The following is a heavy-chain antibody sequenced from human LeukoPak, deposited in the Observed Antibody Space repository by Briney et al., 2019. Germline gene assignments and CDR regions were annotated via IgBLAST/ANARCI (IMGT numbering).Heavy chain of an antibody. CDR3: ARETTVSFRSGLSI. CDR2: IYYSGST. V-gene: IGHV4-39*07. Sequence: SETLSLTCNVSGGSISSSSYYWGWVRQPPGKGLEWIGSIYYSGSTYYNPSLKSRVTISVDTSKNQFSLKLSSVTAADTAVYYCARETTVSFRSGLSIWGQGTMVTVSS. D-gene: IGHD4-17*01. J-gene: IGHJ3*02. CDR1: GGSISSSSYY.